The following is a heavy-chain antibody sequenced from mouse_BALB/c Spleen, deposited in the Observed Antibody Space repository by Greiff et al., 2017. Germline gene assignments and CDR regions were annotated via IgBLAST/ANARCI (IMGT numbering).Heavy chain of an antibody. D-gene: IGHD2-10*02. V-gene: IGHV3-8*02. CDR2: ISYSGST. J-gene: IGHJ1*01. Sequence: EVQLVESGPSLVKPSQTLSLTCSVTGDSITSGYWNWIRKFPGNKLEYMGYISYSGSTYYNPSLKSRISITRDTSKNQYYLQLNSVTTEDTATYYCARLKYGNYWYFDVWGAGTTVTVSS. CDR3: ARLKYGNYWYFDV. CDR1: GDSITSGY.